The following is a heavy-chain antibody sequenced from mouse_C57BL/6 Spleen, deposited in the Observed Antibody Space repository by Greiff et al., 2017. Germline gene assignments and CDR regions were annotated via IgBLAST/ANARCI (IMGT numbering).Heavy chain of an antibody. D-gene: IGHD2-4*01. V-gene: IGHV5-4*01. CDR2: ISDGGSYT. J-gene: IGHJ1*03. Sequence: EVKVVESGGGLVKPGGSLKLSCAASGFTFSSYAMSWVRQTPEKRLEWVATISDGGSYTYYPDNVKGRFTISRDNAKNNLYLQMSHLKSEDTAMYYCARETMITTDWYFDVWGTGTTVTVSS. CDR3: ARETMITTDWYFDV. CDR1: GFTFSSYA.